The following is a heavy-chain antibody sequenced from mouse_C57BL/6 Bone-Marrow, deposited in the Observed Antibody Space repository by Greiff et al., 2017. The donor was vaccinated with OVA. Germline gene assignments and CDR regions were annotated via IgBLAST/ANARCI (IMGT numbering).Heavy chain of an antibody. CDR1: GYTFTDYY. D-gene: IGHD2-4*01. Sequence: QVQLQQSGPELVKPGASVKISCKASGYTFTDYYINWVKQRPGQGLEWIGWIFPGSGSTYYNEKFKGKATLTVDKSFSTAYMLLSSLTSEDSAVYFCARGRDYDYDLYYFDYWGQGTTLTVSS. CDR2: IFPGSGST. J-gene: IGHJ2*01. V-gene: IGHV1-75*01. CDR3: ARGRDYDYDLYYFDY.